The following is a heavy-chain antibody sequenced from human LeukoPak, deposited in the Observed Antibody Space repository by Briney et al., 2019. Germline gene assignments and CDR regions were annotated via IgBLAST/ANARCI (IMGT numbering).Heavy chain of an antibody. CDR1: GGSISSYY. V-gene: IGHV4-59*01. D-gene: IGHD1-7*01. CDR3: ARDNWNYGSSMDV. Sequence: SETLSLTCTVAGGSISSYYWSWIRQPPGKGLEWIGYIYYSGSTNYNPSLKSRVTISVDTSKNQFSLKLSSVTAADTAVYYCARDNWNYGSSMDVWGQGTTVTVSS. CDR2: IYYSGST. J-gene: IGHJ6*02.